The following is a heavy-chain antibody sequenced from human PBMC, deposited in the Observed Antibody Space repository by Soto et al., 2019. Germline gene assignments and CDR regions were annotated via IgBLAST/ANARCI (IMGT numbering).Heavy chain of an antibody. V-gene: IGHV3-23*01. CDR3: ANLPPDGLAVAGSYYYYGMDV. J-gene: IGHJ6*02. CDR1: GFTFSSYA. CDR2: ISGSGGST. D-gene: IGHD6-19*01. Sequence: EVQLLESGGGLVQPGGSLRLSCAASGFTFSSYAMSWVRQPPGKGLEWVSAISGSGGSTYYADSVKGRFTISRDNSKNTLYLQMNCLRAEDTAVYYCANLPPDGLAVAGSYYYYGMDVWGQGTTVTVSS.